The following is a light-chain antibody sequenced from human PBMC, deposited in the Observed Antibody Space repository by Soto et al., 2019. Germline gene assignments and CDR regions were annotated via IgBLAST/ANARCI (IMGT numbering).Light chain of an antibody. CDR2: GAS. V-gene: IGKV3-15*01. Sequence: LGLTQSPGTLSLSPGERATLSCRASQRVSSSYLAWYQQKPGQAPRLLLYGASTRATGIRVRFSGSGFGTEFTLTIISLQSEDFAVYYCQQYKNWPLFGQGTRLEI. CDR3: QQYKNWPL. J-gene: IGKJ5*01. CDR1: QRVSSSY.